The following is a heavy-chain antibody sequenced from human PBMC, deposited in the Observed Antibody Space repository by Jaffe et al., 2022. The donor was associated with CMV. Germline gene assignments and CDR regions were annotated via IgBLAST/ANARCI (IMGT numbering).Heavy chain of an antibody. CDR3: ARGPGYCSSTSCYTYWFDP. V-gene: IGHV4-4*07. Sequence: QVQLQESGPGLVKPSETLSLTCTVSGGSISSYYWSWIRQPAGKGLEWIGRIYTSGSTNYNPSLKSRVTMSVDTSKNQFSLKLSSVTAADTAVYYCARGPGYCSSTSCYTYWFDPWGQGTLVTVSS. J-gene: IGHJ5*02. CDR2: IYTSGST. D-gene: IGHD2-2*02. CDR1: GGSISSYY.